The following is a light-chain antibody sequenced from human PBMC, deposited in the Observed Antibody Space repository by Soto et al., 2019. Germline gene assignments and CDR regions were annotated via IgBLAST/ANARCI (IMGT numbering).Light chain of an antibody. CDR3: QXVDSSGAYXVV. J-gene: IGLJ2*01. CDR1: ALPNQY. Sequence: SYELTQPPSLSVSPGQTATITCSGDALPNQYTYWYQQKPGQAPILVIYKDRERPSGIPERFSGSSSGTTVTLTISGVQAADEAEYYCQXVDSSGAYXVVXGGGXKLTV. V-gene: IGLV3-25*02. CDR2: KDR.